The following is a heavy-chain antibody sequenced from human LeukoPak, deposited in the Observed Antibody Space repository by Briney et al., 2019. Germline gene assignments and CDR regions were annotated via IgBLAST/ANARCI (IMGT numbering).Heavy chain of an antibody. Sequence: GGSLRLSCAASGFTFSSYAMSWVRQAAGKGLEWVSAISGSGGSTYYADSVKSRFTISRDNSKNTLYLQMNSLRAEDTAVYYCAKGSEINYGAYMDVWGKGTTVTVSS. CDR1: GFTFSSYA. V-gene: IGHV3-23*01. J-gene: IGHJ6*03. D-gene: IGHD4-11*01. CDR3: AKGSEINYGAYMDV. CDR2: ISGSGGST.